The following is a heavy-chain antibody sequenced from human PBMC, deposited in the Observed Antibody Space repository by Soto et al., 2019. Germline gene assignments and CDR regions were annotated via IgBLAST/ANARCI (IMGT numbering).Heavy chain of an antibody. CDR1: GGSCSGYY. CDR2: INHSGST. D-gene: IGHD2-15*01. V-gene: IGHV4-34*01. CDR3: ARRNIDIVVVVAATPPQNWFDP. J-gene: IGHJ5*02. Sequence: SQTLSVTCGVYGGSCSGYYWSWIRQPPGKGLEWIGEINHSGSTNYNPSLKSRVTISVDTSKNQFSLKLSSVTAADTAVYYCARRNIDIVVVVAATPPQNWFDPLGQGTLVTVS.